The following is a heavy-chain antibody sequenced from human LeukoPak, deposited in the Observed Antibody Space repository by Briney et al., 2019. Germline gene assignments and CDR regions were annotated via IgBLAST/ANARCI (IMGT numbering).Heavy chain of an antibody. J-gene: IGHJ5*02. V-gene: IGHV4-39*01. CDR1: GGSLNSPNYY. Sequence: TSETLSLTCIVSGGSLNSPNYYWGWIRQPPGKGLEWIGTIYYTGTTYYNPSLKSRLTISVDTSKNQFSLKLTSVTAADTAVYYCARHDYYGSLNWFDPWGQGTLITVSS. CDR2: IYYTGTT. D-gene: IGHD3-10*01. CDR3: ARHDYYGSLNWFDP.